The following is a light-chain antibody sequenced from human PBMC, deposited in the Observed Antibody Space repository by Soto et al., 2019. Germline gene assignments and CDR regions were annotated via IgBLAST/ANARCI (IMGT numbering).Light chain of an antibody. V-gene: IGKV3-15*01. J-gene: IGKJ1*01. Sequence: EMVMTQSPATLSVSLGERATLSCRASQSVRTKLVWYQQKPGQAPRLLIYGASTRATGIPARFSGSGSGTEFTLTISSLQSEDFAVYYCQQHDQGWTFGQGTKVDIK. CDR3: QQHDQGWT. CDR1: QSVRTK. CDR2: GAS.